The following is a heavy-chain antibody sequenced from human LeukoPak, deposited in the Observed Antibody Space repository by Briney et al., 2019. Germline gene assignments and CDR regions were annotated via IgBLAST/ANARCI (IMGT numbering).Heavy chain of an antibody. CDR3: ARGWFGGQVYYYYYMDV. V-gene: IGHV4-59*01. Sequence: PSETLSLTCTVSGGSISSYYWSWIRQPPGKGLGWIGYIYYSGSTNYNPSLKGRVTISVDTSKNQFSLKLSSVTAADTAVYYCARGWFGGQVYYYYYMDVWGKGTTVTISS. CDR2: IYYSGST. D-gene: IGHD3-10*01. J-gene: IGHJ6*03. CDR1: GGSISSYY.